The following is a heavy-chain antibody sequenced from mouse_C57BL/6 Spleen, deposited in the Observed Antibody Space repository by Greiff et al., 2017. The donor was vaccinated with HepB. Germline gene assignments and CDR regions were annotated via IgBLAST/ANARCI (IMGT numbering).Heavy chain of an antibody. V-gene: IGHV5-4*03. CDR2: ISDGGSYT. CDR3: ARGTMITPGYFDV. Sequence: EVKLQESGGGLVKPGGSLKLSCEASGFTFSSYAMSWVRQTPEKRLEWVATISDGGSYTYYPDNVKGRFTISRDNAKNNLYLQMSHLKSEDTAMYYCARGTMITPGYFDVWGTGTTDTVSS. D-gene: IGHD2-4*01. J-gene: IGHJ1*03. CDR1: GFTFSSYA.